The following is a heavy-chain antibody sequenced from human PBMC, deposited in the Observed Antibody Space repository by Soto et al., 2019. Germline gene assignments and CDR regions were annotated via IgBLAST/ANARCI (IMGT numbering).Heavy chain of an antibody. CDR3: AKGTLSGGSCPCDF. V-gene: IGHV3-23*01. Sequence: PGGSLRLSCAASRFTFNNYAMTWVRQAPGKGLEWVSGIGGSGANTYYADSVKGRFTISRDNSKNTLYLQMNSLRAEDTAVYYCAKGTLSGGSCPCDFWGQGTRVTVSS. CDR2: IGGSGANT. CDR1: RFTFNNYA. D-gene: IGHD2-15*01. J-gene: IGHJ4*02.